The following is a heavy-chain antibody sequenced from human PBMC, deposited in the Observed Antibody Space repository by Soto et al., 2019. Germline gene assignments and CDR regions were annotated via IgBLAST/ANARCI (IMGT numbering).Heavy chain of an antibody. CDR2: IWYDGSDK. CDR3: AFGNLSYYFDF. Sequence: GSLRLSCAASGFTFSGFGMHWVRQAPGKGLEWVAIIWYDGSDKYYADSVKGRFTISRDNSKNTLYLQMNSLRAEDTAVYHCAFGNLSYYFDFWGQGTPVTVSS. CDR1: GFTFSGFG. D-gene: IGHD3-16*01. J-gene: IGHJ4*02. V-gene: IGHV3-33*01.